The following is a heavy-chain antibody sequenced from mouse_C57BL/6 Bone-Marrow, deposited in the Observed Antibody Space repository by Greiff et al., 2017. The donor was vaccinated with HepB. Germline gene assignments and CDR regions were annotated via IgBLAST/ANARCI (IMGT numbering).Heavy chain of an antibody. CDR1: GYSITNGNHW. CDR2: ISSSGST. J-gene: IGHJ2*01. Sequence: EVKLQESGPALVKPSQTVSLTCTVTGYSITNGNHWWNWIRQVSGSKLEWIGYISSSGSTDSNPSLKSRISITRDTSKKQLFLQLNSVTTEDIATYYCARDTAQAGNYYFDYWGQGTTLTVSS. V-gene: IGHV3-4*01. D-gene: IGHD3-2*02. CDR3: ARDTAQAGNYYFDY.